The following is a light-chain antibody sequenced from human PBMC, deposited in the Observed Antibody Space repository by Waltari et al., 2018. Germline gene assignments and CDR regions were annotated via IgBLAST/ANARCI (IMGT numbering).Light chain of an antibody. CDR2: DVT. CDR1: SSDVGDYNY. V-gene: IGLV2-11*01. CDR3: CSYACSHTWV. Sequence: QSALTQPRSVSGSPGQSVTISCTGTSSDVGDYNYVSWYQHHTGKAPQLMIYDVTKTPSRVPDRFSVSNSVNTPSLTSSGLHAEDEADYYYCSYACSHTWVFGGGTKLTVL. J-gene: IGLJ3*02.